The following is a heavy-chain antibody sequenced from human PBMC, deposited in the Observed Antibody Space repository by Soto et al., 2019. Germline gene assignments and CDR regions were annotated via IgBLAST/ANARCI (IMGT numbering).Heavy chain of an antibody. D-gene: IGHD2-2*01. CDR3: AKDLYCSSTSCPHQYYYYGMDV. CDR1: GFTFSSYG. J-gene: IGHJ6*01. Sequence: QVQLVESGGGVVQPGRSLRLSCAASGFTFSSYGMHWVRQAPGKGLEWVAVISYDGSNKYYADSVKGRFTISRDNSKNTLYLQMNSLRAEDTAVYYCAKDLYCSSTSCPHQYYYYGMDVW. V-gene: IGHV3-30*18. CDR2: ISYDGSNK.